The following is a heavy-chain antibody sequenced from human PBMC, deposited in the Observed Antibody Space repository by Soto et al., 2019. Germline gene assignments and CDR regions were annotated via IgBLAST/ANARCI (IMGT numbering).Heavy chain of an antibody. CDR2: ITPILNTA. CDR1: GGTLSNYA. Sequence: QVQLVQSGGEVKKPGSAVKVSCKASGGTLSNYAFSWVRQAPGQGLEWMGGITPILNTAKYAQKFQGRVTITADEATRTIYMELNSLRSDDTSVYYCARDHSLVGGTYYFDYWGQGTLVTVSS. V-gene: IGHV1-69*01. CDR3: ARDHSLVGGTYYFDY. D-gene: IGHD1-26*01. J-gene: IGHJ4*02.